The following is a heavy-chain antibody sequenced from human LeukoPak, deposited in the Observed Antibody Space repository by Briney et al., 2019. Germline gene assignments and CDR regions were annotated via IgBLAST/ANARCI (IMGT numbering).Heavy chain of an antibody. D-gene: IGHD1-26*01. CDR3: ASGSVQTGVFFCIVDY. V-gene: IGHV3-23*01. CDR2: ISARGGSP. Sequence: GGSLRLSCAASGFTFSSYGMHWVRQAPGKGLEWVSGISARGGSPFYADSVKGRFTISRDNSKNTLYLQMNSLRADDTAIYYCASGSVQTGVFFCIVDYWGRGTLVTVSS. CDR1: GFTFSSYG. J-gene: IGHJ2*01.